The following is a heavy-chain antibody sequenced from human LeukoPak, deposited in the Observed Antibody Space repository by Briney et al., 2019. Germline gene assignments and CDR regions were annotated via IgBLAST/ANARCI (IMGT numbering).Heavy chain of an antibody. D-gene: IGHD2-2*01. V-gene: IGHV1-18*01. J-gene: IGHJ6*03. CDR2: ISAYNGNT. CDR3: ARGYCSSTTCYYYYYMDV. Sequence: GASVKVSCEASGYTFTSYGISWVRQAPGQGLEWMGWISAYNGNTNYAQKLQGRVTMTTDTSTSTAYMELRSLRSDDTAVYYCARGYCSSTTCYYYYYMDVWGKGTTVTVSS. CDR1: GYTFTSYG.